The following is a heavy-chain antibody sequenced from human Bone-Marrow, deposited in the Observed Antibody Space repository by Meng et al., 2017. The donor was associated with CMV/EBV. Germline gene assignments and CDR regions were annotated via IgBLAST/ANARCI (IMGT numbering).Heavy chain of an antibody. Sequence: SGAAAGVSVGSCWVGWVRPVPGKGRVWLARLDNQRGTKYADFMEGRLTISRDDLMNTRYLQIHSLRVEDTAVYYCARTTPAKTDYWTWGQGTLVTVSS. CDR1: GVSVGSCW. D-gene: IGHD4/OR15-4a*01. J-gene: IGHJ1*01. CDR2: LDNQRGT. V-gene: IGHV3-74*01. CDR3: ARTTPAKTDYWT.